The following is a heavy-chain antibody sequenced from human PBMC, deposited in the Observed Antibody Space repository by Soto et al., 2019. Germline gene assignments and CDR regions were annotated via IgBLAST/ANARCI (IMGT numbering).Heavy chain of an antibody. CDR1: GFSLSTRAVA. J-gene: IGHJ4*02. CDR3: AHSAATSGWMSSLAY. Sequence: QITLKESGPTLVKPAQTLTLTCSFSGFSLSTRAVAVGWVRLPPGKPLEWLALISGNDDKRFSPSLKSRLHISKDPSKTQVVFTMTNIDPLDTATYSCAHSAATSGWMSSLAYWGPGPRVTVSS. CDR2: ISGNDDK. D-gene: IGHD6-19*01. V-gene: IGHV2-5*01.